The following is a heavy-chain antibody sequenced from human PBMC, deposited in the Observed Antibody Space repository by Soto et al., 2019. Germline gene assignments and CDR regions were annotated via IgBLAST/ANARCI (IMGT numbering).Heavy chain of an antibody. J-gene: IGHJ2*01. CDR2: IYYSGST. CDR1: GGSISSYY. Sequence: QVQLQESGPGLVKPSETLSLTCTVSGGSISSYYWSWIRQPPGKGLEWIGYIYYSGSTNYNPSLMSRVTISVDTSKNQFSLKLSSVTAADTAMYYCARGHFPTTRHWYFDLWGRGTLVTVSS. CDR3: ARGHFPTTRHWYFDL. V-gene: IGHV4-59*01.